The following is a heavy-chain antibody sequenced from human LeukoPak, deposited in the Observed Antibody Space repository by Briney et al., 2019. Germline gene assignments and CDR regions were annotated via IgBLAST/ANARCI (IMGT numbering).Heavy chain of an antibody. CDR1: GGSISSSSYS. J-gene: IGHJ5*02. CDR2: IYYSGST. D-gene: IGHD6-13*01. CDR3: ARHVRKRGIAAAGSPGWFDP. V-gene: IGHV4-39*01. Sequence: SETLSLTCTVSGGSISSSSYSWGWIRQPPGKGLEWIGSIYYSGSTYFNPSLKGRVTISVDTSKNQFSLKLNSVTAADTAVYYCARHVRKRGIAAAGSPGWFDPWGQGTLVTVSS.